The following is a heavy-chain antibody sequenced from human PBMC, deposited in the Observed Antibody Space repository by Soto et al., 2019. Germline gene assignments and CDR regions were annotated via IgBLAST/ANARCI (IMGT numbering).Heavy chain of an antibody. CDR3: ARGPRRRGYYGDLSSPSGYFDY. V-gene: IGHV4-34*01. D-gene: IGHD4-17*01. Sequence: SETLSLTCAVYGGSFSGYYWSWIRQPPGKGLEWIGEINHSGSTNYNPSLKSRVTISVDTSKNQFSLKLSSVTAADTAVYYCARGPRRRGYYGDLSSPSGYFDYWGQGTLVTVSS. CDR1: GGSFSGYY. J-gene: IGHJ4*02. CDR2: INHSGST.